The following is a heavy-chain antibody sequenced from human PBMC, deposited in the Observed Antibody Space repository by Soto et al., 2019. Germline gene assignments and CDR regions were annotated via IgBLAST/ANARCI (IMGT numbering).Heavy chain of an antibody. J-gene: IGHJ3*02. V-gene: IGHV4-59*08. D-gene: IGHD5-12*01. CDR2: IYYSGST. CDR3: ARGKRGRDGYNSGAFDI. CDR1: GGSISSYY. Sequence: QVQLQEAGPGLVKPSETLSLTCTVSGGSISSYYCSWIRQPPGKGLEWIGYIYYSGSTNYNPSLKSRVTISVDTSKNQFSLKLSSVTAADTAVYYCARGKRGRDGYNSGAFDIWGQGTMVTVSS.